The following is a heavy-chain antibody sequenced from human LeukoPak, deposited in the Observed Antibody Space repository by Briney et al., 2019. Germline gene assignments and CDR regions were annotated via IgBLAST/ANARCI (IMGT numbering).Heavy chain of an antibody. J-gene: IGHJ6*03. Sequence: GGSLRLSCAASGFTFSSYWMGWVRQAPGKGLEWVANIKQDGSEKYYVDSVKGRFTISRGNAKNSLYLQMNSLRAEDTAVYYCARAWDYYYYMDVWGKGTTVTVSS. V-gene: IGHV3-7*01. CDR2: IKQDGSEK. CDR1: GFTFSSYW. CDR3: ARAWDYYYYMDV.